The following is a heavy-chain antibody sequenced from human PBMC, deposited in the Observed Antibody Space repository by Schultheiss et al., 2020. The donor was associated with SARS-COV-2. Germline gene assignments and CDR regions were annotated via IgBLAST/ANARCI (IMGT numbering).Heavy chain of an antibody. V-gene: IGHV3-48*03. CDR3: AKFQYYYALGV. J-gene: IGHJ6*02. Sequence: GGSLRLSCAASGFTFSNYEMNWVRQAPGKGLEWISYISNTGSTKHYADSVKGRFTISRDNAKNSLYLQMNSLRAEDTAVYYCAKFQYYYALGVWGQGTTVTVSS. CDR2: ISNTGSTK. CDR1: GFTFSNYE.